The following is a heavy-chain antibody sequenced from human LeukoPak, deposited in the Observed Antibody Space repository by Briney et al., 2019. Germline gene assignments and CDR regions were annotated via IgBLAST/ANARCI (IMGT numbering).Heavy chain of an antibody. CDR3: ARDEIEGLRYFDWLLQYRPTYFDY. CDR2: INPSGGST. V-gene: IGHV1-46*01. CDR1: GYTFTSYY. Sequence: ASVKVSCKASGYTFTSYYMHWVRQAPGQGLKWMGIINPSGGSTSYAQKFQGRVTMTRDTSTSTVYMELSSLRSEDTAVYYCARDEIEGLRYFDWLLQYRPTYFDYWGQGTLVTVSS. D-gene: IGHD3-9*01. J-gene: IGHJ4*02.